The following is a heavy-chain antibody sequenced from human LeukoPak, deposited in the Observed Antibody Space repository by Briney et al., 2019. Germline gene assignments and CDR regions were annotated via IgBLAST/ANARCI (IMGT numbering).Heavy chain of an antibody. CDR2: ISSSSSYI. D-gene: IGHD6-19*01. CDR3: AREQIAVAPCDY. Sequence: GGSLRLSCAASGFTFSSYSMNWVRQAPGKGLEWVSSISSSSSYIYYADSVKGRFTISRDNAKNSLYLQMSSLRAEDTAVYYCAREQIAVAPCDYWGQGTLVTVSS. CDR1: GFTFSSYS. V-gene: IGHV3-21*01. J-gene: IGHJ4*02.